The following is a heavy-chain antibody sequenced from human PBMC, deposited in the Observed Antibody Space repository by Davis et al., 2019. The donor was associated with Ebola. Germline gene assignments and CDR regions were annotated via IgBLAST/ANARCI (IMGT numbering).Heavy chain of an antibody. D-gene: IGHD2-15*01. CDR3: ARRILISSRGAMDV. J-gene: IGHJ6*02. Sequence: PGGSLRLSCVTSGFTFSIYSLNWVRQAPGKGPEWVAHSSTSDEHISYAESVKGRFTVSRDNAQNSLHLQMNSLRDEDMGVYYCARRILISSRGAMDVWGQGTTVTVSS. CDR1: GFTFSIYS. CDR2: SSTSDEHI. V-gene: IGHV3-48*02.